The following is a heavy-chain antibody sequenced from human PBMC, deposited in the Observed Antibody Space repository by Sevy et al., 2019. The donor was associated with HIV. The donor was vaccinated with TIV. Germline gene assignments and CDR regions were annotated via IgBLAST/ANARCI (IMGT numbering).Heavy chain of an antibody. Sequence: EGSLRLSCAASGFTFSGYGMHWVRQAPGKGLEWVAFIRYDGGYIYDANSVKGRFTISRDNSKSTLYLQMNSLRAEDTAIYYCAKGQTGDSWGQGTLVTVSS. V-gene: IGHV3-30*02. J-gene: IGHJ5*01. CDR1: GFTFSGYG. CDR2: IRYDGGYI. CDR3: AKGQTGDS.